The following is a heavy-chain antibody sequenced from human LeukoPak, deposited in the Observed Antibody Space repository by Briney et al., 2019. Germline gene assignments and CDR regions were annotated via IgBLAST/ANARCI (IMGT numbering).Heavy chain of an antibody. V-gene: IGHV3-7*01. J-gene: IGHJ4*02. CDR1: GFTFSSYA. CDR2: INQDGSGK. D-gene: IGHD2-21*01. Sequence: GGSLRLSCAASGFTFSSYAMSWVRQAPGKGLEWVANINQDGSGKYYVDFVKGRFTISRGNAKKSLYLQMNSLRVEDTAVYYCAKDGDGEKFPFDHWGQGTLVTVSS. CDR3: AKDGDGEKFPFDH.